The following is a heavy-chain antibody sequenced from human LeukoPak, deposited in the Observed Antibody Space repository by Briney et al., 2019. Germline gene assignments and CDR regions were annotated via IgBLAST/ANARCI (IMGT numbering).Heavy chain of an antibody. D-gene: IGHD3-3*01. V-gene: IGHV1-2*02. Sequence: GASMKVSCKASGYTFTGNYIHWVRQAPGQGLEWTGWINPNSGGPNYAQKFQGRVTMTLDTSISTAYMELSRLTSDDTAVYYCARDRYDFWSGPVDYWGQGTLVTVSS. CDR2: INPNSGGP. J-gene: IGHJ4*02. CDR3: ARDRYDFWSGPVDY. CDR1: GYTFTGNY.